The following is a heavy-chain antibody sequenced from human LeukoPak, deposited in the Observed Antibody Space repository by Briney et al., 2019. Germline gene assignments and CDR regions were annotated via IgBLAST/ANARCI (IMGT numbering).Heavy chain of an antibody. CDR2: IYPVDSDT. J-gene: IGHJ4*02. CDR1: GYSFSTYW. CDR3: ARRKTDCGGFCYSLDS. V-gene: IGHV5-51*01. Sequence: GESLKISCKGSGYSFSTYWIGWVRQMPGQGLEWLGIIYPVDSDTRYSPSFQGQVTISADKSSSTTSLQWNSLKASDTAMYYCARRKTDCGGFCYSLDSWGQGTLVTVYS. D-gene: IGHD2-21*02.